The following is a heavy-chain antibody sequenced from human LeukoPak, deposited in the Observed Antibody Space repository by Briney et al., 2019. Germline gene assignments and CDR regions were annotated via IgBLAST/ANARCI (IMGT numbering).Heavy chain of an antibody. D-gene: IGHD6-13*01. CDR3: ARDRPTIAAVIQYYFDY. Sequence: PGGSLRLSCAASGFTFSSYSMNWVRQAPGKGLEWVSSISSSSSYIYYADSVKGRFTISRDNAKNSLYLQMNSLRAEDTAVYYCARDRPTIAAVIQYYFDYWGQGTLVTVSS. CDR2: ISSSSSYI. J-gene: IGHJ4*02. V-gene: IGHV3-21*01. CDR1: GFTFSSYS.